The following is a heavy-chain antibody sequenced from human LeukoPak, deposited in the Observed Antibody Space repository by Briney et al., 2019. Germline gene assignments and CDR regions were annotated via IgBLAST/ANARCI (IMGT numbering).Heavy chain of an antibody. D-gene: IGHD3-3*01. CDR2: ISYSGST. CDR1: GASIWSYY. J-gene: IGHJ4*02. V-gene: IGHV4-59*12. CDR3: ARGQGNYDFWSGYLGPYYFDY. Sequence: SETLSLTCSVSGASIWSYYWSWIRQPPAKGLEWIGDISYSGSTTYITSLKSRVTISVDTSKNQFSLKLSSVTAADTAVYYCARGQGNYDFWSGYLGPYYFDYWGQGTLVTVSS.